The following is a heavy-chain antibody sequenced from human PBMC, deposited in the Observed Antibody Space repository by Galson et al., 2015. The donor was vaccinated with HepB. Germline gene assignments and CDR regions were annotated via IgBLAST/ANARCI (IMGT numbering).Heavy chain of an antibody. CDR3: ALRYYDVLTGYTDYFEH. CDR1: GGTLRIYP. J-gene: IGHJ1*01. D-gene: IGHD3-9*01. V-gene: IGHV1-3*01. CDR2: VNGGNGNT. Sequence: SVKVSCKASGGTLRIYPMSWVRQAPGQRLEWMGWVNGGNGNTKYSEKFQGSVTMTRDTSASTAYMELSSLRSEDTAVYYCALRYYDVLTGYTDYFEHWGQGTLVTVPS.